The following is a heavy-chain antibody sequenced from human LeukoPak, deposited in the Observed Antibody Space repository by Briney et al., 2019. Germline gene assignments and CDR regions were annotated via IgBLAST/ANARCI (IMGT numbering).Heavy chain of an antibody. CDR1: GYSFTSFW. V-gene: IGHV5-51*01. J-gene: IGHJ6*03. Sequence: GESLKISCKGSGYSFTSFWIGWVRQMPGKGLEWMGIIYPDDSDTKYSPSFQGQVTISADKSILTAYLQWSSLKASDTAMYYCARLAFCTNAVCFSNYYYSMDVWGRGTTVTVSS. CDR3: ARLAFCTNAVCFSNYYYSMDV. D-gene: IGHD2-8*01. CDR2: IYPDDSDT.